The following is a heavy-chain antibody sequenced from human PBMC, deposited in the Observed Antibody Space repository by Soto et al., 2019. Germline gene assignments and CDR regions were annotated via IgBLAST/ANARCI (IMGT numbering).Heavy chain of an antibody. CDR3: VRDRVLTFFGVAVL. Sequence: PGGSLRLSCAASGFTFSDYYMSWIRQAPGKGLEWVSYISSSSSYTNYADSVKGRFTISRDNAQNSLYLQMNSLRAEDTAVYYCVRDRVLTFFGVAVLWGQGSQVTVSS. V-gene: IGHV3-11*05. CDR1: GFTFSDYY. J-gene: IGHJ4*02. D-gene: IGHD3-3*01. CDR2: ISSSSSYT.